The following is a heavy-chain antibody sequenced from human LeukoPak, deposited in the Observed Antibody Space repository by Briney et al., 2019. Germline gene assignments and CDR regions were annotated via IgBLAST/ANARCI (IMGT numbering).Heavy chain of an antibody. CDR1: GFTFSTYG. CDR3: ARGSYYDSSGYYYVY. Sequence: GGSLRLSCAASGFTFSTYGMHWVRQAPGKGLEWVAVISFDGSNTYYADSVKGRFTISRDNSKNTLYLQMNSLRAEDTAVYYCARGSYYDSSGYYYVYWGQGTLVTVSS. CDR2: ISFDGSNT. J-gene: IGHJ4*02. D-gene: IGHD3-22*01. V-gene: IGHV3-30*03.